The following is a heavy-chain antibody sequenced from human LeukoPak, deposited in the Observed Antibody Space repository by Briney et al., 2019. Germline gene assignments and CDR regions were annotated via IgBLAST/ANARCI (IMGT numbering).Heavy chain of an antibody. CDR1: GDSLSSSY. Sequence: PSETLSLTCSVSGDSLSSSYRSWVRQPPGKGLGWIGYIYTRGNTNYNPSLKRRVTISAHASKNQVSLRLNSVTAADTAVYYCASLLGNWFDPWGQGTLVTVSS. CDR2: IYTRGNT. V-gene: IGHV4-4*08. J-gene: IGHJ5*02. D-gene: IGHD2/OR15-2a*01. CDR3: ASLLGNWFDP.